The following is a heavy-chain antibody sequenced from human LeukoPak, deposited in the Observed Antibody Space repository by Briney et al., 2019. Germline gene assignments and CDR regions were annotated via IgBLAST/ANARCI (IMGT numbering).Heavy chain of an antibody. Sequence: PGGSLRLSCAASGFTFSSYSMNWVRQAPGKGLEWVSSISSSSSYIYYADSVKGRFTISRDNAKNSLYLQMNSLRAEDTAVYYCARGIVVGHDAFDIWGQGTMVTVSS. V-gene: IGHV3-21*01. CDR3: ARGIVVGHDAFDI. D-gene: IGHD3-22*01. CDR2: ISSSSSYI. J-gene: IGHJ3*02. CDR1: GFTFSSYS.